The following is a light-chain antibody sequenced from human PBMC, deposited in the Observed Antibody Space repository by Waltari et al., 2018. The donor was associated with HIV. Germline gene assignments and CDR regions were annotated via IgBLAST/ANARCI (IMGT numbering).Light chain of an antibody. V-gene: IGLV2-14*01. J-gene: IGLJ3*02. CDR3: SSYTVTNSLV. CDR2: WIY. CDR1: TSDTNLYDF. Sequence: HSALTQPASVSGSPGQSVTISCTGVTSDTNLYDFVSCYRQFSGEAPQLIILWIYNLPSGISHRFSGSRSADTASLSISGLQSGDEAYYYCSSYTVTNSLVFGGGTKLTVL.